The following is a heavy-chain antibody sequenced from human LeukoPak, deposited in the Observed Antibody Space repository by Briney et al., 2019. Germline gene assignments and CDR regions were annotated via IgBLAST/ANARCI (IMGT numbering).Heavy chain of an antibody. CDR3: ARRQGGSGLYYMDV. CDR1: GYTFTSYG. V-gene: IGHV1-18*01. Sequence: ASVKVSCKASGYTFTSYGISWVRQAPGQGLEWMGWISAYNGNTSYAQKLQGRVTMTTDTSTSTAYMELRSLRSDDTAVYYCARRQGGSGLYYMDVWGKGTTVTVSS. J-gene: IGHJ6*03. D-gene: IGHD3-10*01. CDR2: ISAYNGNT.